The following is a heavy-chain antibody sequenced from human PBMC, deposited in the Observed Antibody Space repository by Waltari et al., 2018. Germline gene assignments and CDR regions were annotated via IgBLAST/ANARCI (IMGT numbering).Heavy chain of an antibody. CDR3: AHVMVPFGGAIGLGTPGTFPSNDYYDFDY. Sequence: QITLKESGPTLVKPTQTLTLTCSFSGFSLSTSGVGVGWIRHPPGQALEWLALIYWDSSKRYSPSLRHKHTITKDTSRNQVVLTMTNVYPVDTATYYCAHVMVPFGGAIGLGTPGTFPSNDYYDFDYWGQGTRITVSS. V-gene: IGHV2-5*02. J-gene: IGHJ4*02. D-gene: IGHD3-16*02. CDR2: IYWDSSK. CDR1: GFSLSTSGVG.